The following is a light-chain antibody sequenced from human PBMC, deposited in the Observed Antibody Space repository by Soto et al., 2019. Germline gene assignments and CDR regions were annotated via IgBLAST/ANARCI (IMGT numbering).Light chain of an antibody. CDR1: SSDVGGYNY. CDR3: CSYAGSYTLVV. CDR2: DVT. V-gene: IGLV2-11*01. J-gene: IGLJ2*01. Sequence: QSALTQPRSVSGSPGQSVTISCTGTSSDVGGYNYVSWYQQHPGKAPKLMIYDVTERPSGVPDRFSGSKSGNTASLTISGLRAEDEADYYCCSYAGSYTLVVFGGGTKLTVL.